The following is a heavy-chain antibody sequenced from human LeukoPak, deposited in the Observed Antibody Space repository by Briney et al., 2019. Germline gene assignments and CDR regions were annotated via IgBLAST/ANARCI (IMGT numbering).Heavy chain of an antibody. Sequence: GGSLRLSCAASGFTFSSYGMHWVRQAPGKGLEWVAVIPYDGSNKYYADSVKGRFTISRDNSKNTLYLQMNSLRAEDTAVYYCAKDDSSWSLYYYYGMDVWGQGTTVTVSS. CDR1: GFTFSSYG. V-gene: IGHV3-30*18. J-gene: IGHJ6*02. CDR2: IPYDGSNK. CDR3: AKDDSSWSLYYYYGMDV. D-gene: IGHD6-13*01.